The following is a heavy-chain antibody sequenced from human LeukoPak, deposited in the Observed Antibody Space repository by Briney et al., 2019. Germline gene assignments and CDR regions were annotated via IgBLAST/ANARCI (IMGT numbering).Heavy chain of an antibody. V-gene: IGHV4-39*07. CDR2: IYYSGST. D-gene: IGHD2-2*01. CDR3: AREFIDCSSTSCYFDY. CDR1: GGSISSSSYY. J-gene: IGHJ4*02. Sequence: SETLSLTCTVSGGSISSSSYYWGWIRQPPGTGLEWIGSIYYSGSTYYNPSLKSRVTISVDTSKNQFSLKLSSVTAADTAVYYCAREFIDCSSTSCYFDYWGQGTLVTVSS.